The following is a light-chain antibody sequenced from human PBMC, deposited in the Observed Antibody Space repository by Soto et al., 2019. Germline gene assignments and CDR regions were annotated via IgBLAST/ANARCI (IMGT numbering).Light chain of an antibody. CDR3: QQYNNWPPTYT. V-gene: IGKV3-15*01. CDR2: GAS. CDR1: QSVSSN. J-gene: IGKJ2*01. Sequence: EIVMTQSPATLSVSPGERATLSCRTSQSVSSNLDWYQQKPGQAPRLLIYGASTRATGIPARFSGSGSGTEFTLNISSLQSEDFAVYYCQQYNNWPPTYTFGQGNKLEIK.